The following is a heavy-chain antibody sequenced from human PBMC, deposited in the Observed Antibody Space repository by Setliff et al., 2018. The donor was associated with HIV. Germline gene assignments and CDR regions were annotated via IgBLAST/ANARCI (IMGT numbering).Heavy chain of an antibody. V-gene: IGHV5-51*01. CDR1: GYEFYGWW. D-gene: IGHD1-26*01. CDR3: VRYSGSSYKSNWFDP. CDR2: IYPDDSNT. J-gene: IGHJ5*02. Sequence: PGESLTISCKTSGYEFYGWWIGWVRQKPGKGLEWMGIIYPDDSNTRYSPSFRDQVTISADMSISTAYLQWSSLQASGTAMYYCVRYSGSSYKSNWFDPWGQGTRVTVSS.